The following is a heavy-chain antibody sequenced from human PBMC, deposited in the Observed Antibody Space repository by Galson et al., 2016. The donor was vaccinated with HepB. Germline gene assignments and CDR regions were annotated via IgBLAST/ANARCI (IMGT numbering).Heavy chain of an antibody. CDR1: GYSFTNFY. D-gene: IGHD2-21*02. V-gene: IGHV1-46*01. J-gene: IGHJ3*01. Sequence: SVKVSCKAFGYSFTNFYMHWVRQAPGQGLERMGMMDPSGRSTNYAQNFQGRVTWTRDTSTSTDYMELSSLTSEDTAIYYCARDLAAVAVPAMDVFDLWGQGTLVTVSS. CDR2: MDPSGRST. CDR3: ARDLAAVAVPAMDVFDL.